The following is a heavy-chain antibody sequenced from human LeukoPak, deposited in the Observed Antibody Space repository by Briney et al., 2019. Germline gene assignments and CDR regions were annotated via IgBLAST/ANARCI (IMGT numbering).Heavy chain of an antibody. Sequence: ASVTVSCKASGYTFSRYYMHWVRQAPGQGLEWMGIINPSGGSTSYAQKFQGRATRTRDTSTRIVYMELSSLRSEDTAVYYCARWGASGLALIYYSGMDVWGQGTTFTVSS. CDR3: ARWGASGLALIYYSGMDV. V-gene: IGHV1-46*01. CDR1: GYTFSRYY. D-gene: IGHD3/OR15-3a*01. J-gene: IGHJ6*02. CDR2: INPSGGST.